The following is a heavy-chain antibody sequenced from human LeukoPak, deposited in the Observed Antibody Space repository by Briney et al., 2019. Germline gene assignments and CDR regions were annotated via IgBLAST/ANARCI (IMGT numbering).Heavy chain of an antibody. D-gene: IGHD6-13*01. V-gene: IGHV5-51*01. J-gene: IGHJ4*02. CDR1: GYSFTSYW. CDR2: IYPRDSDT. CDR3: ATWEGYSSSWPYYFDY. Sequence: GESLKISCKGSGYSFTSYWIGWVRQMPGKGLEGMGIIYPRDSDTRYSPSFQGQVTISADKSISTAYLQWSSLKASDSAMYYCATWEGYSSSWPYYFDYWGQGTLVTVSS.